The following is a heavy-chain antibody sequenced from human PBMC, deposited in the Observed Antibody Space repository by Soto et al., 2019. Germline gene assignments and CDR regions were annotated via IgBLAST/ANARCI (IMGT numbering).Heavy chain of an antibody. D-gene: IGHD4-17*01. V-gene: IGHV4-30-2*01. Sequence: QLQLQESGSGLVKPSQTLSLTCAVSGGSISSGGYSWSWLRQPPGKGLEWIGDIYHSGSTYYNPSHKSPVTIPVDRSKNQFTRKLCSVTAAVTAVYYCARGMTTVTTLAYWGQGTVVTVSS. CDR2: IYHSGST. CDR3: ARGMTTVTTLAY. CDR1: GGSISSGGYS. J-gene: IGHJ4*02.